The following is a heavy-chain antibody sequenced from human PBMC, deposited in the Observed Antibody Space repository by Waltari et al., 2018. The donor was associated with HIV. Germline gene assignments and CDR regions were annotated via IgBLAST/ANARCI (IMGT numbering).Heavy chain of an antibody. J-gene: IGHJ2*01. CDR1: GFTFDDCP. CDR3: AEEQTIYWYFDL. Sequence: EVQLVESGGGLVQPGRSLRLSCAASGFTFDDCPMHWVRQAPGKSLKWVASISWNSGRRGYAESVDGRFTISKDNAKNSLYLQMNSLSAENTALYYCAEEQTIYWYFDLWGRGTLVTVSS. V-gene: IGHV3-9*01. D-gene: IGHD1-7*01. CDR2: ISWNSGRR.